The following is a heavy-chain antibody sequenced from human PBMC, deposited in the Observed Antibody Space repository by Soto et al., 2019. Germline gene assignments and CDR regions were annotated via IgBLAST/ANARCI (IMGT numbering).Heavy chain of an antibody. CDR1: GFTFSGSD. Sequence: PGGSLRLSCAASGFTFSGSDMHWVRQASGKGLEWVGRIRSNANSYATAYAASVEGRFTISRDDSNNTAYLQMNSLKTEDTAVYCCTKGVSPYGIDYWGQGTLVTVSS. D-gene: IGHD3-16*01. J-gene: IGHJ4*02. CDR2: IRSNANSYAT. CDR3: TKGVSPYGIDY. V-gene: IGHV3-73*01.